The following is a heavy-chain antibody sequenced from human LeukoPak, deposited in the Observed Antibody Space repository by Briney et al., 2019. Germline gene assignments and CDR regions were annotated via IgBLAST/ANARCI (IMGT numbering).Heavy chain of an antibody. V-gene: IGHV3-11*01. Sequence: GGSLRPSCAASGFTFSDYYMSWIRQAPGKGLEWVSYISSSGSTIYYADSVKGRFTISRDNAKNSLYLQMNSLRAEDTAVYYCARDQRGLRWRDYGDPHGLGDYWGQGTLVTVSS. D-gene: IGHD4-17*01. CDR2: ISSSGSTI. J-gene: IGHJ4*02. CDR1: GFTFSDYY. CDR3: ARDQRGLRWRDYGDPHGLGDY.